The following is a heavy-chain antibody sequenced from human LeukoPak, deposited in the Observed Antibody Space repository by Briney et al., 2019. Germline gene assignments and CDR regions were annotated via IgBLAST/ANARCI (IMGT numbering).Heavy chain of an antibody. CDR2: INSDGSST. CDR1: GFTFSTYW. V-gene: IGHV3-74*01. D-gene: IGHD5-18*01. Sequence: GGSLRLSCAASGFTFSTYWMHWARQAPGKGLVWVSRINSDGSSTRYADSVKGRFTISRDNAKNTLYLQMNSLRAEDTAVYYCARAGTSGYSYGHDYWGQGTLVTVSS. J-gene: IGHJ4*02. CDR3: ARAGTSGYSYGHDY.